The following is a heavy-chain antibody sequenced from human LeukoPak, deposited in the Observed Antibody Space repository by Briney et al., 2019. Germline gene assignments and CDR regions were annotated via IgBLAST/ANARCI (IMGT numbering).Heavy chain of an antibody. J-gene: IGHJ5*01. CDR1: GYTFTTFG. D-gene: IGHD2-2*01. Sequence: DSVKVSCKASGYTFTTFGISWVRQAPGQGLEWMGWISGYNDNPHYAQNFQGRVTMTTDTSSSTAYMELRSLGSDDTAVYYCARVGRDCRDTRCTWSDWLDSWGQGTLVTVSS. CDR2: ISGYNDNP. CDR3: ARVGRDCRDTRCTWSDWLDS. V-gene: IGHV1-18*01.